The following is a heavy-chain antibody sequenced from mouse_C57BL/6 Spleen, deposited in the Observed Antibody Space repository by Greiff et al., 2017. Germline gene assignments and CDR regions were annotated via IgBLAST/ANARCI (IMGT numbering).Heavy chain of an antibody. J-gene: IGHJ2*01. V-gene: IGHV1-15*01. D-gene: IGHD1-1*01. CDR2: IDPETGGT. CDR1: GYTFTDYE. Sequence: QVQLQQSGAELVRPGASVTLSCKASGYTFTDYEMHWVKQTPVHGLEWIGAIDPETGGTASNQKFKGKAILTADKSSSTAYMELRSLTSEDAAVYYCTRAGNYYGSDYWGQGTTLTVSS. CDR3: TRAGNYYGSDY.